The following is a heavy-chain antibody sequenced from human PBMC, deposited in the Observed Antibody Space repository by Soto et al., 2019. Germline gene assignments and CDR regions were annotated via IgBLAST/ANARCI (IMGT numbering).Heavy chain of an antibody. CDR3: AKGTTEGIIVVRGNPFKKRPYYYGMDV. Sequence: GGSLRLSCAASAFTFSGYAMNWVRQAPGKGLEWVSAISGSGGSTYYADSVKGRFTISRDNSKNTLYLQMNSLRVEDTAVYFCAKGTTEGIIVVRGNPFKKRPYYYGMDVWGQGTTVTVSS. V-gene: IGHV3-23*01. CDR2: ISGSGGST. J-gene: IGHJ6*02. D-gene: IGHD3-10*01. CDR1: AFTFSGYA.